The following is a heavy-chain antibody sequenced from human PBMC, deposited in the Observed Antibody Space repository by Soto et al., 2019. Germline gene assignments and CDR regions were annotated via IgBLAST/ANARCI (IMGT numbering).Heavy chain of an antibody. CDR2: INPADGNT. V-gene: IGHV1-3*01. Sequence: ASVKVSCKTSGYIFTTVFLHWMRQAPGQRVEWMVRINPADGNTLNSQKFLGRVSITTDTSASTTYMELTSLTSEDTAVYYCARGTSTGCFDSWGQGTLVTVSS. CDR1: GYIFTTVF. D-gene: IGHD1-1*01. J-gene: IGHJ4*02. CDR3: ARGTSTGCFDS.